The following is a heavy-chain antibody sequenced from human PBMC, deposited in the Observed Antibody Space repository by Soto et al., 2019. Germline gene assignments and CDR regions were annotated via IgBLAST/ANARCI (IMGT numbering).Heavy chain of an antibody. V-gene: IGHV3-64D*06. J-gene: IGHJ4*01. CDR2: FSPSGRST. CDR1: GFTFSEST. D-gene: IGHD2-15*01. Sequence: GGSLRLSCSASGFTFSESTIYWVRQVPGKGLEAISAFSPSGRSTYYADSVKDRFRISRDNSTNTIYLQMGSLRPEDTARYYCVKQRHGLDGVAFDYWGRGTQVTVSS. CDR3: VKQRHGLDGVAFDY.